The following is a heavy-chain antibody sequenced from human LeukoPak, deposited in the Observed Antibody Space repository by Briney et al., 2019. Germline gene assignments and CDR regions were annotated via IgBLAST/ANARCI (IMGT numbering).Heavy chain of an antibody. CDR1: GFTFSDYE. CDR2: INSRGSNT. Sequence: PGGSLRLSCAASGFTFSDYEMNWVRQAPGKGLEWVSYINSRGSNTYYTDSVKGRFTISRDNAKNSLYLQMNSLRAEDTAVYYCARGHGWFDPWGQGTLVTVSS. CDR3: ARGHGWFDP. J-gene: IGHJ5*02. V-gene: IGHV3-48*03.